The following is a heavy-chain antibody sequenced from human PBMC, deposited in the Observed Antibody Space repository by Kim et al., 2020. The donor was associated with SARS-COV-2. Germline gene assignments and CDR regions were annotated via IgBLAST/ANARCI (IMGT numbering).Heavy chain of an antibody. Sequence: SETLSLTCTVSGGSISSYYWSWIRQPPGKGLEWIGYIYYSGSTNYNPSLKSRVTISVDTSKNQFSLKLSSVTAADTAVYYCARQRYDFWSGYYEDYWGQGTLVTVSS. CDR2: IYYSGST. J-gene: IGHJ4*02. D-gene: IGHD3-3*01. CDR3: ARQRYDFWSGYYEDY. CDR1: GGSISSYY. V-gene: IGHV4-59*08.